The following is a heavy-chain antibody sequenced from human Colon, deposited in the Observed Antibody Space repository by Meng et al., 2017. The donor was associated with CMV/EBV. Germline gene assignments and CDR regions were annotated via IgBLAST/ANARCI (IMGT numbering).Heavy chain of an antibody. D-gene: IGHD1-26*01. CDR1: GYTIRHYP. CDR3: ARDPSGSRVPFDY. J-gene: IGHJ4*02. CDR2: INSNSGAT. Sequence: VQYVSEVKGAGASVKVSLQTSGYTIRHYPTHRVRQAPGQGLEWMGWINSNSGATDYAQKFQGRFTMTRETSITTVYMELSSLRSDDTAVYYCARDPSGSRVPFDYWGQGSLVTVSS. V-gene: IGHV1-2*02.